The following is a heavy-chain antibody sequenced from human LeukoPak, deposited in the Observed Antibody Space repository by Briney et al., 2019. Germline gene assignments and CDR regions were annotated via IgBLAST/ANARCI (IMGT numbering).Heavy chain of an antibody. Sequence: SETLSLTCTVSGGSISSSSYYWGWIRQPPGKGLEWIGSIYYSGSTYYNPSLKSRVTISVDTSKNQFSLKLSSVTAADTAVYYCARDSGALQWLTSYYYYGMDVWGQGATVTVSS. V-gene: IGHV4-39*02. CDR2: IYYSGST. D-gene: IGHD6-19*01. J-gene: IGHJ6*02. CDR3: ARDSGALQWLTSYYYYGMDV. CDR1: GGSISSSSYY.